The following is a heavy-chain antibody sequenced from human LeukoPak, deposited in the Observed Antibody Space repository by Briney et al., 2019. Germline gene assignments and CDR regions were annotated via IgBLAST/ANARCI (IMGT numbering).Heavy chain of an antibody. CDR2: IYYSGNT. CDR1: GVSISSSNSY. V-gene: IGHV4-39*01. Sequence: SETLSLTCTVSGVSISSSNSYWGWIRQPPGKGLEWIGSIYYSGNTYYNASLKSQVSISIDTSKNQFSLRLTSVTAADTAVYYCARRTYDRLYYMDVWGKGTTVTVSS. CDR3: ARRTYDRLYYMDV. D-gene: IGHD3-3*01. J-gene: IGHJ6*03.